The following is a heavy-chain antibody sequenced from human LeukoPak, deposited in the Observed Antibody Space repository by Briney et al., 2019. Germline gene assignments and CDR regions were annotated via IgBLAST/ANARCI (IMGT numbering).Heavy chain of an antibody. V-gene: IGHV1-69*06. Sequence: SVKVSCTASGGTFSSYAISWVRQAPGQGLEWMGGIIPIFGTANYAQKFQGRVTITADKSTSTAYMELSSLRSEDTAVYYCARDTTGVHCSSTSCYGSAFDIWGQGTMVTVSS. CDR1: GGTFSSYA. J-gene: IGHJ3*02. D-gene: IGHD2-2*01. CDR2: IIPIFGTA. CDR3: ARDTTGVHCSSTSCYGSAFDI.